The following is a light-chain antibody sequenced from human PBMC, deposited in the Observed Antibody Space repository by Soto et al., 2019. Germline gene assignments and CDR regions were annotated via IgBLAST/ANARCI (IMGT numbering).Light chain of an antibody. CDR3: QQYGSSPRT. CDR1: QSVSSSY. J-gene: IGKJ2*01. Sequence: EIVLTQSPGTLSLSPGERATLSCRASQSVSSSYLAWYQQKPGQAPRLLIYVASTRATGIPDRFSGSGSGTDFTLTISSLEPEDFAVDYCQQYGSSPRTFGQGTKLEIK. CDR2: VAS. V-gene: IGKV3-20*01.